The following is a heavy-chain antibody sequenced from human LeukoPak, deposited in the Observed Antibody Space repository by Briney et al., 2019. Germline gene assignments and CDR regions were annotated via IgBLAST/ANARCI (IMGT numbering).Heavy chain of an antibody. V-gene: IGHV3-21*05. J-gene: IGHJ4*02. CDR1: GFTFSSYS. CDR2: ISSSSSYT. D-gene: IGHD6-19*01. Sequence: GGSLRLSCAASGFTFSSYSMNWVRQAPGKGLEWVSYISSSSSYTNYADSVKGRFTISRDNAKNSLYLQMNSLRAEDTAVYYCARFPGYSSGWYNSSFDYWGQGTLVTVSS. CDR3: ARFPGYSSGWYNSSFDY.